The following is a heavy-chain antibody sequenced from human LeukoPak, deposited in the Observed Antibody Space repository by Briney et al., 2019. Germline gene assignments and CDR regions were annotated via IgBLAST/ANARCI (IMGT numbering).Heavy chain of an antibody. CDR1: GGSISSYY. Sequence: SETLSLTCTVSGGSISSYYWSWIRQPAGKGLEWIGRFYTSGITKYNPSLKSRVTISVDKSKNQFSLNLSSVTAADTAVYYCAGGSGAGYNLYYFDYWGQGTLVTVSS. V-gene: IGHV4-4*07. CDR3: AGGSGAGYNLYYFDY. J-gene: IGHJ4*02. D-gene: IGHD5-24*01. CDR2: FYTSGIT.